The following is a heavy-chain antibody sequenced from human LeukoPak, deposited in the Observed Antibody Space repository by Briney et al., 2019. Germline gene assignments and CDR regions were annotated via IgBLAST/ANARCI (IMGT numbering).Heavy chain of an antibody. V-gene: IGHV3-30*02. CDR3: AKDHYDSSGHRIDY. J-gene: IGHJ4*02. CDR1: GFTFSSYG. Sequence: GCSLRLSCPASGFTFSSYGMHWVRQAPGKGLEGVAFIRFDGNNNFQADSVKGRFTISRDISKNTLYLQMNSLRPDDTGVYYCAKDHYDSSGHRIDYWRQGGLVSDSP. D-gene: IGHD3-22*01. CDR2: IRFDGNNN.